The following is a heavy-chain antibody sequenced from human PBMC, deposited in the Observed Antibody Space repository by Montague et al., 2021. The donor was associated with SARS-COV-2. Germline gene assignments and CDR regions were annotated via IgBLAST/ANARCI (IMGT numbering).Heavy chain of an antibody. Sequence: TLSLTYTVSGGSISGDNYYWTWIRQHPGKGLEWIAYIYYTGSTYYNPSLQSRLRTSLDTSKNQFSLTLTSVTPADTAIYYCARNRGWGSRGAGYIDLWGRGTLVTVSS. CDR1: GGSISGDNYY. CDR2: IYYTGST. V-gene: IGHV4-31*03. D-gene: IGHD7-27*01. CDR3: ARNRGWGSRGAGYIDL. J-gene: IGHJ2*01.